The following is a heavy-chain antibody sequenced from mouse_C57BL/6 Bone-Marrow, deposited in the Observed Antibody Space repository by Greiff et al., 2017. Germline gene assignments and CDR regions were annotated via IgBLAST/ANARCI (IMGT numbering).Heavy chain of an antibody. CDR2: IDPEDGET. Sequence: VQLKQSGAELVKPGASVKLSCTASGFNINDYYMHWVKQRTEQGLEWIGRIDPEDGETKYAPKFQGKATITADTSSNTAYLQLSSLASEDTAVYYCARVAITTVVADYWGQGTTRTVSS. V-gene: IGHV14-2*01. CDR1: GFNINDYY. J-gene: IGHJ2*01. D-gene: IGHD1-1*01. CDR3: ARVAITTVVADY.